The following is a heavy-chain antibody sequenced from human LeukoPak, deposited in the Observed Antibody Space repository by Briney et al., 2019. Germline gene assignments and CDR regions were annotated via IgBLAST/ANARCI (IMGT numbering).Heavy chain of an antibody. CDR2: INTNTGNP. D-gene: IGHD3-10*01. CDR3: AREVYYYGSGSYFVNVWFDL. V-gene: IGHV7-4-1*02. CDR1: GYTFTSYA. Sequence: ASVKVSCKASGYTFTSYAMNWVRQAPGQGLEWMGWINTNTGNPTYAQGFTGRFVFSLDTSVSTAYLQISSLKAEDTAVYYCAREVYYYGSGSYFVNVWFDLWGQETLVTVSS. J-gene: IGHJ5*02.